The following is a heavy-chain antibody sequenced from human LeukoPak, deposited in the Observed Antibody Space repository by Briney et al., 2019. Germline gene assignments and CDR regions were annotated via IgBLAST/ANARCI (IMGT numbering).Heavy chain of an antibody. V-gene: IGHV3-23*01. CDR1: GFTFSSYA. D-gene: IGHD2-2*01. CDR2: ISAGGETP. CDR3: AKRRYCSTTNCHDFDY. J-gene: IGHJ4*02. Sequence: GGSLRLSCAASGFTFSSYAMSWVRQAPGKGLEWVSAISAGGETPYYADSVKGRFTISRDNFKNTLYLQMNSLRASDTAVYYCAKRRYCSTTNCHDFDYWGQGTLVTVSS.